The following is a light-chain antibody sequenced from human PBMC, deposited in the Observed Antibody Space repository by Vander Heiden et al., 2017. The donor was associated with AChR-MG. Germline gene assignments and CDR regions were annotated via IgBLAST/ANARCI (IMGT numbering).Light chain of an antibody. CDR3: QQYYFSPRT. V-gene: IGKV3-20*01. CDR1: QRLTTRH. Sequence: DIVLTQSPDTLSLSPGEGATLSCRASQRLTTRHFAWYQQKSGQPPRLLIYETSSRATGIPDRFSGSGSGTDFTLTISSLEPEDFGMYYCQQYYFSPRTFGQGTKVEIK. CDR2: ETS. J-gene: IGKJ1*01.